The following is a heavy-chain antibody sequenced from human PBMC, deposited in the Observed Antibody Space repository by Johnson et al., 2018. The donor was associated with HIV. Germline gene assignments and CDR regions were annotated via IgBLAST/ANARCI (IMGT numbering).Heavy chain of an antibody. CDR3: AREKTTPDAFDI. CDR2: IYSGGST. V-gene: IGHV3-66*01. D-gene: IGHD4-11*01. Sequence: VQLVESGGGVVRPGGSLRLSCAASGFTFDDYGMTWVRQAPGKGLEWVSVIYSGGSTYYADSVKGRFTISRDNSKNTLYLQMNSLRAEDTAVYYCAREKTTPDAFDIWGQGTMVTVSS. J-gene: IGHJ3*02. CDR1: GFTFDDYG.